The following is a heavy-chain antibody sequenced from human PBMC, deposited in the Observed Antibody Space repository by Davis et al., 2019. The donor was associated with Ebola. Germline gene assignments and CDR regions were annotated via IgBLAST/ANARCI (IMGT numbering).Heavy chain of an antibody. V-gene: IGHV3-7*01. CDR3: ARVLATGFDY. CDR2: IKEDGSEK. Sequence: GESLKISCAVSGFTFSGFWMSWVRQAPGKGLEWVANIKEDGSEKYYVDSVKGRFTISRDNAKNSVYLQMNSLRAEDTAVYYCARVLATGFDYWGQGTLVTVSS. D-gene: IGHD2-15*01. J-gene: IGHJ4*02. CDR1: GFTFSGFW.